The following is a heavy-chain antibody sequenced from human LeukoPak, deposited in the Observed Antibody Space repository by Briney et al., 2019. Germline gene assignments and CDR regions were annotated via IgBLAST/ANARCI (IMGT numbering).Heavy chain of an antibody. CDR2: INHSGST. J-gene: IGHJ4*02. CDR1: GGSFSGYY. Sequence: PSETLSLTCAVYGGSFSGYYWSWIRQPPGKGLEWIGEINHSGSTNYNPSLKSRVTISVDTSKNQFSLKLSSVTAADTAVYYCARRWTTYRERRLGYCSSTSCYAFDYWGQGTLVTVSS. CDR3: ARRWTTYRERRLGYCSSTSCYAFDY. V-gene: IGHV4-34*01. D-gene: IGHD2-2*01.